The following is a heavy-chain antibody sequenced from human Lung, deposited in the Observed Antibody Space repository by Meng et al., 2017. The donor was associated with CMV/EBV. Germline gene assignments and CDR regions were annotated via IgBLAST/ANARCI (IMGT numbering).Heavy chain of an antibody. D-gene: IGHD3-10*02. Sequence: FNNYRLLWVRHAPGKGLEWVGGISAYSGNTNYAQKIQDRVTMTTHTSSNTAYMELRSLRSDDTAIYYCARVVVHYYARGDNADYSDYWGQGTLVTVSS. CDR1: FNNYR. CDR2: ISAYSGNT. CDR3: ARVVVHYYARGDNADYSDY. J-gene: IGHJ4*02. V-gene: IGHV1-18*04.